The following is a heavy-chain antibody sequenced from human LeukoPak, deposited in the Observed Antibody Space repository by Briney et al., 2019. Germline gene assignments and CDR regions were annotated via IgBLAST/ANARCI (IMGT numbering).Heavy chain of an antibody. D-gene: IGHD3-16*02. CDR2: IRSTANGYAT. V-gene: IGHV3-73*01. CDR3: ARARYTARWGPYLDY. CDR1: GFTFSGSA. J-gene: IGHJ4*02. Sequence: GGSLRLSCAASGFTFSGSALHWVRQASGKGLEWVGRIRSTANGYATAYAASVKGRFTISRDNSKNTLYLQMNSLRAEDTAVYYCARARYTARWGPYLDYWGQGTLVTVSS.